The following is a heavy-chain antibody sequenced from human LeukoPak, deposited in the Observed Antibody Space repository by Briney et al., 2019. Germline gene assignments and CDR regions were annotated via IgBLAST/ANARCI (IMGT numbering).Heavy chain of an antibody. D-gene: IGHD5-18*01. Sequence: PGVSLTLSCAASGFTFSTYAMNGVRQAPGKGLEWVSSISGSVGRTFYADSVKGRFTISRDNSKNTLYLQMNSLRAEDTALYYCAKDHHADPAMVSWGQGTLVTASS. CDR3: AKDHHADPAMVS. CDR1: GFTFSTYA. V-gene: IGHV3-23*01. J-gene: IGHJ4*02. CDR2: ISGSVGRT.